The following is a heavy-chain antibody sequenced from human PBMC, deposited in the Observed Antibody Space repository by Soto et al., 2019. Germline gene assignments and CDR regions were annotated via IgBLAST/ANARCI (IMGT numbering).Heavy chain of an antibody. CDR2: IYYSGST. J-gene: IGHJ4*02. V-gene: IGHV4-59*01. Sequence: SETLSLTCTVSGGSISSYYWSWIRQPPGKGLEWIGYIYYSGSTNYNPSLKSRVTISVDTSKNQFSLKLSSVTAADTAVYYCARAKSSGWFDYWGQGTLVTVSS. CDR1: GGSISSYY. CDR3: ARAKSSGWFDY. D-gene: IGHD6-19*01.